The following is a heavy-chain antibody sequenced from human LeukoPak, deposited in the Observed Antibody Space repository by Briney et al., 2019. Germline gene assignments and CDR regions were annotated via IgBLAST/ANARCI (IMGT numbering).Heavy chain of an antibody. Sequence: SETLSLTCTVSGGSISSSSYYWGWIRQPPGKGLEWIGSIYCSGSTYYNPSLKSRVTISVDTSENQFSLKLSSVTAADTAVYYCARPYYYGSGSWADWGQGTLVTVSS. V-gene: IGHV4-39*01. CDR3: ARPYYYGSGSWAD. CDR1: GGSISSSSYY. CDR2: IYCSGST. J-gene: IGHJ4*02. D-gene: IGHD3-10*01.